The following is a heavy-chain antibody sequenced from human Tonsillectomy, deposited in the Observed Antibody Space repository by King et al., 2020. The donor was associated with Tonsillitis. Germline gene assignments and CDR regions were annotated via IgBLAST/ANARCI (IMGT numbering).Heavy chain of an antibody. CDR1: GFSLTTSGVG. Sequence: ITLKESGPTLVKPTQTLTLTCTFSGFSLTTSGVGVDWIRQPPGKALEWLAIIYWDDDMRYSPSLKNRLTITKDTSKNQVVLTMTNMDPVDTATYYRAHSTRASRCSGGSCYSVYYWGQGTLVTVSS. J-gene: IGHJ4*02. D-gene: IGHD2-15*01. CDR3: AHSTRASRCSGGSCYSVYY. V-gene: IGHV2-5*02. CDR2: IYWDDDM.